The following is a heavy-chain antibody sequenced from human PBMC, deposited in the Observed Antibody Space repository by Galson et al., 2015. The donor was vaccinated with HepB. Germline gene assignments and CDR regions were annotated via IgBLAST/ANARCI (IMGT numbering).Heavy chain of an antibody. D-gene: IGHD2-15*01. CDR1: GGSFSGYY. J-gene: IGHJ4*02. CDR3: ARGSSYCSGGSCYPRHFDY. Sequence: SETLSLTCAVYGGSFSGYYWSWIRQPPGKGLEWIGEINHSGSTNYNPSLKSRVTISVDTSKNQFSLKLSSVTAADTAMYYCARGSSYCSGGSCYPRHFDYWGQGTLVTVSS. CDR2: INHSGST. V-gene: IGHV4-34*01.